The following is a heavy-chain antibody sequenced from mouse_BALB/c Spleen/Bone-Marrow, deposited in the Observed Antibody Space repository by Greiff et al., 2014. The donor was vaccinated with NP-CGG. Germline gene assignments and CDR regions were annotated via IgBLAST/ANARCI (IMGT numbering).Heavy chain of an antibody. CDR3: AREVYGSWFAY. J-gene: IGHJ3*01. CDR1: GYTFDYYA. V-gene: IGHV1-4*01. Sequence: LVESGAELARPGASVKMSCKASGYTFDYYAVQWVKQRPGQGLEWIGYINPSSGYTNYNQKFKDKATLTADKSSSTAHMQLSSLTSEDSAVYYCAREVYGSWFAYWGQGTLVTVSA. CDR2: INPSSGYT. D-gene: IGHD2-2*01.